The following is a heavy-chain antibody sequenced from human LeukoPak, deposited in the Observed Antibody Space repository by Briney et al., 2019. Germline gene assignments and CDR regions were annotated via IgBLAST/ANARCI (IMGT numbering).Heavy chain of an antibody. CDR3: ARGADYYDSSGYYAPGRTAPTNWYFDL. V-gene: IGHV1-69*13. CDR1: GGTFISYA. Sequence: GASVKVSCKASGGTFISYAFSWVRQAPGQGLEWMGGIIPIFGTANYAQKFQGRVTITADESTSTAYMELSSLRSEDTAVYYCARGADYYDSSGYYAPGRTAPTNWYFDLWGRGTLVTVSS. J-gene: IGHJ2*01. CDR2: IIPIFGTA. D-gene: IGHD3-22*01.